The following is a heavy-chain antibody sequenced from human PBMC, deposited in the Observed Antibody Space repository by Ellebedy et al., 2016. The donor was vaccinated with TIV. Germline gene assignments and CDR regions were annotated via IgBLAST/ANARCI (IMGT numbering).Heavy chain of an antibody. Sequence: GESLKISXAASGFTFSSYSMNWVRQAPGKGLEWVSSISSSSSYIYYADSVKGRFTISRDNAKNSLYLQMNSLRAEGTAVYYCARGNWDIVVVVAATIDYWGQGTLVTVSS. CDR3: ARGNWDIVVVVAATIDY. J-gene: IGHJ4*02. CDR1: GFTFSSYS. D-gene: IGHD2-15*01. CDR2: ISSSSSYI. V-gene: IGHV3-21*01.